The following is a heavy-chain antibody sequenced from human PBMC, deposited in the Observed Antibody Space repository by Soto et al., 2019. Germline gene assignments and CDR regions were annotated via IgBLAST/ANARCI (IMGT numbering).Heavy chain of an antibody. CDR1: GFTFSSYG. J-gene: IGHJ3*01. CDR2: IWYDGSNK. V-gene: IGHV3-33*01. D-gene: IGHD6-19*01. Sequence: QVQLVESGGGVVQPGRSLRLSCAASGFTFSSYGIHWVLQAPGKGLEWVAVIWYDGSNKYYADSVKGRFTISRDNSKNTLYLQMNSMRAEDTAVYYCARSRIAVAGIDAFDLWGQGTMVNVSS. CDR3: ARSRIAVAGIDAFDL.